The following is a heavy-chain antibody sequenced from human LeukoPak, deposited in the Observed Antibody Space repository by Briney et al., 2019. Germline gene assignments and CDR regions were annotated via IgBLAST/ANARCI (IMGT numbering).Heavy chain of an antibody. CDR1: GFTFSDYY. V-gene: IGHV3-11*04. CDR2: ISSSGSTI. J-gene: IGHJ4*02. Sequence: GGSLRLSCAASGFTFSDYYMSWIRQAPGKGLEWVSYISSSGSTIYYADSVKGRFTISRDNARESLYLEINSLRADDTAVYYCARDPESSVFDLWGQGALVTVSS. CDR3: ARDPESSVFDL.